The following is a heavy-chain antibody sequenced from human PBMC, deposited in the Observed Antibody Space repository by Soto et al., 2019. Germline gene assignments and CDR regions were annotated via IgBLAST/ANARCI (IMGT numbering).Heavy chain of an antibody. CDR3: ARAGDTMVRGVIIMNYYGMDV. CDR1: GYSISSGYY. D-gene: IGHD3-10*01. Sequence: PSETLSLTCAVSGYSISSGYYWGWIRQPPGKGLEWVGNIHHSGSTYYNPSLKSRVTISIDTPKNQFSLKLISVTAADTAVYYCARAGDTMVRGVIIMNYYGMDVWGQGTTVTVSS. CDR2: IHHSGST. V-gene: IGHV4-38-2*01. J-gene: IGHJ6*02.